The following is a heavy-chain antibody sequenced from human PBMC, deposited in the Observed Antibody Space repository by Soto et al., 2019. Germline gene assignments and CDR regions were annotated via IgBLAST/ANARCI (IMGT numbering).Heavy chain of an antibody. CDR1: GFTVSSNY. CDR3: AALYYDFWSGYYRYYGMDV. CDR2: IYSGGST. J-gene: IGHJ6*02. Sequence: GGYVRLSCAASGFTVSSNYMSWVRQAPGKGLEWVSVIYSGGSTYYADSVKGRFTISRDNSKNTLYLQMNSLRAEDTAVYYCAALYYDFWSGYYRYYGMDVCGQATTVTVS. V-gene: IGHV3-53*01. D-gene: IGHD3-3*01.